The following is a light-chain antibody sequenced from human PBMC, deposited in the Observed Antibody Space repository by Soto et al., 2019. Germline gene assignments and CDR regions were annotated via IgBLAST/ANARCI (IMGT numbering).Light chain of an antibody. V-gene: IGKV3D-15*01. CDR2: GVY. CDR3: HQYHYWSRPS. Sequence: EIVMTQSPTILSVSPGERATLSCRASQSVSSNLAWYQQKPGQAPRLLIYGVYTRAPGIPARFSGSGSGTEFTLTISSLQSEDFAVYYCHQYHYWSRPSFGGGTKVDIK. CDR1: QSVSSN. J-gene: IGKJ4*01.